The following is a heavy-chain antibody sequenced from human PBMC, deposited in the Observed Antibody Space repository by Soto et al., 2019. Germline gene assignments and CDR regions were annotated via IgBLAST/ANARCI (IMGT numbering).Heavy chain of an antibody. CDR3: ARAYYYDSSGYSPLRH. J-gene: IGHJ4*02. CDR2: ISYDGSNK. D-gene: IGHD3-22*01. CDR1: GFTFSSYA. Sequence: GWSLRLSCAASGFTFSSYAMHWVRQAPGKGLEWVAVISYDGSNKYYADSVKGRFTISRDNSKNTLYLQMNSLRAEDTAVYYCARAYYYDSSGYSPLRHWGQGTLVTVSS. V-gene: IGHV3-30-3*01.